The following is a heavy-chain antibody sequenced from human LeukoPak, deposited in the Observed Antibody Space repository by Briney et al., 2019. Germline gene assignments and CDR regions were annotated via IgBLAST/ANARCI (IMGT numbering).Heavy chain of an antibody. J-gene: IGHJ4*02. CDR2: ISWNSGSI. CDR1: GFTIDDYA. V-gene: IGHV3-9*01. Sequence: GGSLRLSCAASGFTIDDYAMDWVRHAQGKGLEWVSGISWNSGSIGYADSVKGRFTISRDNAKNSLYLQMNSLRAEDTALYYCAKFTGYYLDYWGQGTLVTVSS. CDR3: AKFTGYYLDY.